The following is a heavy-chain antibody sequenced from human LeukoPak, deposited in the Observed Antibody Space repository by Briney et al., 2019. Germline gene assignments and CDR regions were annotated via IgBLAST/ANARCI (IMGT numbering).Heavy chain of an antibody. CDR2: IYYSGST. Sequence: PSETLSLTCTVSGGSISSSSYYWGWIRQPPGKGLEWIGSIYYSGSTYYNPSLKSRVTISVDTSKNQFSLKLSSVTAADTAVYYCARHGRRLLWFGDVAFDIWGQGTMVTVSS. CDR3: ARHGRRLLWFGDVAFDI. V-gene: IGHV4-39*01. J-gene: IGHJ3*02. D-gene: IGHD3-10*01. CDR1: GGSISSSSYY.